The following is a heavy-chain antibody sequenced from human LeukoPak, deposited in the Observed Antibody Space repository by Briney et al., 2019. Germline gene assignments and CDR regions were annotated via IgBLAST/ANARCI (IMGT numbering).Heavy chain of an antibody. Sequence: SETLSLTCTVSGDSLSSYYWSWIRQTPGKGLEGIGYIHYSGSTDYNPSLKSRVTISTDMSKNQFSLKLTSMTAADTAVYYCARLRGYKTWSLDYRGQGILVTVSS. CDR2: IHYSGST. V-gene: IGHV4-59*08. J-gene: IGHJ4*02. CDR3: ARLRGYKTWSLDY. D-gene: IGHD5-18*01. CDR1: GDSLSSYY.